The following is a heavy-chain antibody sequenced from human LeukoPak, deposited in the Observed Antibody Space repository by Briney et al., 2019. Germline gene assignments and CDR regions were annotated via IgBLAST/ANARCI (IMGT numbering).Heavy chain of an antibody. CDR2: MYYSGRT. Sequence: SETLSLSCTVAGGSISSTNYYWGWIRQPPGKGLEWIGSMYYSGRTYYNSSLKSRVTISVDTSKNHFTLRLSSVTAADTAVYFCARQDGITISGVVTPGNHWDYWGQGTLVTVSS. CDR3: ARQDGITISGVVTPGNHWDY. CDR1: GGSISSTNYY. J-gene: IGHJ4*02. D-gene: IGHD3-3*01. V-gene: IGHV4-39*01.